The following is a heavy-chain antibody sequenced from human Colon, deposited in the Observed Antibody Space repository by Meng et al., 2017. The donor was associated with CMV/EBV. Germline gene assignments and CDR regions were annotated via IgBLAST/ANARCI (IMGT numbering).Heavy chain of an antibody. D-gene: IGHD4-17*01. CDR2: IYYSGGT. J-gene: IGHJ4*02. CDR1: GGSINTNNW. Sequence: GSLRLSCAVSGGSINTNNWWSWVRQPPGKGLEWIGEIYYSGGTNYNPSLESRVTISVDKSRIPFSLKLTSVTAADTAVYYCARTPTVTTRYFDSWGQGTLVTVSS. V-gene: IGHV4-4*02. CDR3: ARTPTVTTRYFDS.